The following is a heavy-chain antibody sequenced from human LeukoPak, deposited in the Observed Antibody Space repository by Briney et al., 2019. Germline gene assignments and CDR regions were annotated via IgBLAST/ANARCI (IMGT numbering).Heavy chain of an antibody. CDR1: GFTFSSYA. Sequence: GGSLRLSCAASGFTFSSYAMSWVRQAPGKGLEWVSAISGSGGSTYYADSVKGRFTISRDNSKNTLYVQMNSLRAEDTAVYYCATRQGYYYDSSGYYFFDYWGQGTLVTVSS. J-gene: IGHJ4*02. D-gene: IGHD3-22*01. CDR3: ATRQGYYYDSSGYYFFDY. V-gene: IGHV3-23*01. CDR2: ISGSGGST.